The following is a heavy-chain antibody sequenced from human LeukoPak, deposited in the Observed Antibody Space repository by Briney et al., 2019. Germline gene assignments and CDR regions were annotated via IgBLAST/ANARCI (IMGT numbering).Heavy chain of an antibody. D-gene: IGHD1-26*01. J-gene: IGHJ4*02. CDR2: IIGSGGST. V-gene: IGHV3-23*01. CDR3: AKQLGYSANDPIDY. CDR1: GFTFSSYA. Sequence: GGSLRLSCAASGFTFSSYAMTWVRQAPGKGLEWVSGIIGSGGSTYYADSVKGRFTISRDNSKNTLYLQMNSLRAEDTAVYYCAKQLGYSANDPIDYWGQGTLVTVSS.